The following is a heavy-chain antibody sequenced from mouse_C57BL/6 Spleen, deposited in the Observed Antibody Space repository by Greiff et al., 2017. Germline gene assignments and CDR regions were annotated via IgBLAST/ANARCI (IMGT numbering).Heavy chain of an antibody. Sequence: EVKLMESGGGLVQPGGSLSLSCAASGFTFTDYYMSWVRQPPGKALEWLGFIRNKANGYTTEYSASVKGRFTISRDQSQSILYLQMNARRAEDSATYDCARLYGNYVWYFDVWGTGTTVTVSS. CDR2: IRNKANGYTT. CDR1: GFTFTDYY. D-gene: IGHD2-1*01. J-gene: IGHJ1*03. V-gene: IGHV7-3*01. CDR3: ARLYGNYVWYFDV.